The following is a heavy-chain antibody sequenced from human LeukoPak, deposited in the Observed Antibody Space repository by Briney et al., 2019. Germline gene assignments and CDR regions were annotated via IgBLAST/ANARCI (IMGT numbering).Heavy chain of an antibody. CDR2: IRGDGGST. V-gene: IGHV3-23*01. CDR3: ARAGSTNSWFDP. D-gene: IGHD2-2*01. CDR1: GFTFTSYV. J-gene: IGHJ5*02. Sequence: PGGSLRLSCAASGFTFTSYVMSWVRQAPGKGLEWVSAIRGDGGSTYYADSVKGRFTISRDNSKNTLYLQMNSLRAEDTAVYYCARAGSTNSWFDPWGQGTLVTVSS.